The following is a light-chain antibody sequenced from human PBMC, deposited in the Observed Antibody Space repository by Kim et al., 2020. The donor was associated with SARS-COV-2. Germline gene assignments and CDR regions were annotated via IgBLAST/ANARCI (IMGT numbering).Light chain of an antibody. V-gene: IGKV3-20*01. CDR1: QSLSSRY. Sequence: LSPGERAFLSCRASQSLSSRYLAWYQHKPGQVPRILIYGASSRAAGIPDRFSGSGSGTDFTLTISRLEPEDFVMYYCHQYGSTPDTFGQGTKLEI. CDR3: HQYGSTPDT. J-gene: IGKJ2*01. CDR2: GAS.